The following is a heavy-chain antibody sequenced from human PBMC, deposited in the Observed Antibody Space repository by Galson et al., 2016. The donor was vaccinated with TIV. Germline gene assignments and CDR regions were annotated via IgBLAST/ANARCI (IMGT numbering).Heavy chain of an antibody. CDR1: GFSFRSYW. D-gene: IGHD3-16*02. V-gene: IGHV3-74*01. CDR2: VDSDGRSS. Sequence: SLRLSCAASGFSFRSYWMHWVRQVPGKGLVWVSRVDSDGRSSTYTDSVKGRFTISRDNAKSTLYLQMNSLRVDDTAVYYCVRDGRLRLGESSSVWGQGTLVTVSS. CDR3: VRDGRLRLGESSSV. J-gene: IGHJ4*02.